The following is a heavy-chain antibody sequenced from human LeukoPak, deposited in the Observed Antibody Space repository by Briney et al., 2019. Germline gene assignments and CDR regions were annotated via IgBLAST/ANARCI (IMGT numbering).Heavy chain of an antibody. V-gene: IGHV3-23*01. CDR2: FKTNSGQV. CDR1: KFAFSSYA. J-gene: IGHJ4*02. CDR3: ARSVPDYARFDY. Sequence: PGGSLRLSCAASKFAFSSYAMSWVRQAPGKGLEWVSTFKTNSGQVYHAESVRGRFTVSRDNSKNTVYLQMSSLRAEDTALYYCARSVPDYARFDYWGQGALVTVSP. D-gene: IGHD4-17*01.